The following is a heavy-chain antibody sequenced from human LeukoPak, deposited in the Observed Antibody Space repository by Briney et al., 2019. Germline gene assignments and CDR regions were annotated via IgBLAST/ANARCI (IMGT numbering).Heavy chain of an antibody. Sequence: GGSLRLSCAASGFTFTSYAMSWVGQAPGKGLEGVSEMSVSGESTYYADSVKGRFTVSRDNSKYTRYLEMKSLRAQACIAYYCAKDGVGDSSGYYLLEHWGQGTLVTVSS. D-gene: IGHD3-22*01. V-gene: IGHV3-23*01. J-gene: IGHJ1*01. CDR2: MSVSGEST. CDR3: AKDGVGDSSGYYLLEH. CDR1: GFTFTSYA.